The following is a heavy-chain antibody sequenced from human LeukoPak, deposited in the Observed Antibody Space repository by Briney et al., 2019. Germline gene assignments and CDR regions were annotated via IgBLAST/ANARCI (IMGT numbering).Heavy chain of an antibody. CDR1: GFTFNGYW. V-gene: IGHV3-7*01. J-gene: IGHJ5*02. CDR2: IKEDGSAQ. Sequence: GGSLRLSCAASGFTFNGYWMSWVRQAPGKGLEWVANIKEDGSAQYYVGSVKGRFTISRDNAKNSLNLQMNSLRAEDMAVYYCATSSNAPGNHWGQGTLVTVSS. CDR3: ATSSNAPGNH. D-gene: IGHD2-2*01.